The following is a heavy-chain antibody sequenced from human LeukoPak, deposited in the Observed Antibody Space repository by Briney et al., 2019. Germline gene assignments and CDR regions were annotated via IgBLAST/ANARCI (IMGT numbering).Heavy chain of an antibody. CDR3: ARAPVYDFWSGYYIDAFDI. V-gene: IGHV4-61*02. Sequence: PSETLSLTCTASGGAISSDSNYWSWIRQPAGQELEWIGRIYTSGSTNYNPSLKSRVTISVDTSKKQFSLKLTSVTAADTAVYYCARAPVYDFWSGYYIDAFDIWGQGTMVTVSS. J-gene: IGHJ3*02. CDR1: GGAISSDSNY. CDR2: IYTSGST. D-gene: IGHD3-3*01.